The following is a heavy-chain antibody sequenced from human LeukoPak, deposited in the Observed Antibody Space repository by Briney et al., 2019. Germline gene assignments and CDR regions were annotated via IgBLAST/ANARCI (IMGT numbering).Heavy chain of an antibody. V-gene: IGHV4-59*01. J-gene: IGHJ5*02. CDR2: IYYSGNT. CDR3: AREDSGYSSGWYRSWFDP. Sequence: PSETLSLTCTVSGGSISNYYWSWIRQPPGKGLEWIGYIYYSGNTNYNPSLKSRVTISVDASKNQFSLRLSSVTAADTAVYYCAREDSGYSSGWYRSWFDPWGQGTLVTVSS. CDR1: GGSISNYY. D-gene: IGHD6-19*01.